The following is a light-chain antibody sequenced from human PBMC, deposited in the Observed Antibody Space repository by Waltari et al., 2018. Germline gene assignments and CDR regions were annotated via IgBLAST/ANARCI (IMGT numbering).Light chain of an antibody. CDR1: QSVMTY. J-gene: IGKJ3*01. V-gene: IGKV3-11*01. Sequence: TQSPSTLSASIGDRVTITCRASQSVMTYLAWYQQRPGQSPRLLIYEASNRAPGIPARFSGSGSGTDFTLTISSLEPEDSAVYYCQQGTFGPGTKVDI. CDR3: QQGT. CDR2: EAS.